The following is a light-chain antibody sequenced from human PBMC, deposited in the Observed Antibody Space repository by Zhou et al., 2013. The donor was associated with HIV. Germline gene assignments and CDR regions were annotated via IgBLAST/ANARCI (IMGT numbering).Light chain of an antibody. CDR3: QYYGRPTWT. CDR2: GPS. Sequence: TQSPSSVSASIGDRVTITCRASQGLSGWLAWYQQRSGQPPRLLIFGPSNRAPDRATGIADRFSASGSGTDFTLTINRLEPEDSAVYYCQYYGRPTWTFGQGTSVEIK. J-gene: IGKJ1*01. CDR1: QGLSGW. V-gene: IGKV3-20*01.